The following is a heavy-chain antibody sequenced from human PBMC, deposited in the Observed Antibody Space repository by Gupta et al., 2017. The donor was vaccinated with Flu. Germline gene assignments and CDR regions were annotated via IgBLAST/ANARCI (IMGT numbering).Heavy chain of an antibody. J-gene: IGHJ4*02. CDR3: VKDGSIAAAKYYFDS. D-gene: IGHD6-13*01. Sequence: QVQLVESGGGVVQPGRSMRLSCAASAFTFSNYAMHWVRQSPDKGLEWVAVIATDGRDKHYVDSVRGRFTITRDNSKNTLYLQMNSLRSEDTAVYYCVKDGSIAAAKYYFDSWGQGTLVTVSS. CDR1: AFTFSNYA. V-gene: IGHV3-30*18. CDR2: IATDGRDK.